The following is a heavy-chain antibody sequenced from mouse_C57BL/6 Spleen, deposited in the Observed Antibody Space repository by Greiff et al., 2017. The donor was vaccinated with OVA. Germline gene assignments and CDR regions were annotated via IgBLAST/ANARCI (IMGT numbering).Heavy chain of an antibody. CDR1: GYAFTNYL. D-gene: IGHD2-4*01. J-gene: IGHJ2*01. V-gene: IGHV1-54*01. CDR3: ARVYYDYDDY. Sequence: QVQLQQSGAELVRPGTSVKVSCKASGYAFTNYLIEWVKQRPGQGLEWIGVINPGSGGTNYNEKFKGKATLTADKSSSTAYMQLSSLTSEDSAVYFCARVYYDYDDYWGQGTTLTVSS. CDR2: INPGSGGT.